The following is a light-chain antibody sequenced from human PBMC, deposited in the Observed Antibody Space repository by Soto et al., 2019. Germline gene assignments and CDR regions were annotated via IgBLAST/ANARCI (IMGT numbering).Light chain of an antibody. V-gene: IGKV2-28*01. J-gene: IGKJ1*01. CDR3: MQALQAWT. CDR1: QSLLHSNGYTF. Sequence: DIVMTQSPLSLPVTPGEPASISCRSSQSLLHSNGYTFLDWYLQKPGQSPQLLIYLGSIRASGVPDRFSGSASGTHFTLKISRVEAEDVGVYYCMQALQAWTFGQGTKVEIK. CDR2: LGS.